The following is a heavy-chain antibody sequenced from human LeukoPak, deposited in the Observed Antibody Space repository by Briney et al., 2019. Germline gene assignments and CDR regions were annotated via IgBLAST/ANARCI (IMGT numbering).Heavy chain of an antibody. Sequence: PGGPLRLSCAASGFPFSSYEMNWVGQAPGKGLEGVSYISSSGSTIYYADSVKGRFTISRDNAKNSLYLQMNSLRAEDTAVYYCARDGLLWFGESPGDYFGQGTLVTVSS. D-gene: IGHD3-10*01. CDR1: GFPFSSYE. CDR2: ISSSGSTI. V-gene: IGHV3-48*03. CDR3: ARDGLLWFGESPGDY. J-gene: IGHJ4*02.